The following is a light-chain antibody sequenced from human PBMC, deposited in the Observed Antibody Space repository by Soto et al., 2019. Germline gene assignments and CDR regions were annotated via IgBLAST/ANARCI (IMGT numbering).Light chain of an antibody. Sequence: VMTQSPAIPSLSPGERATLSCRASQSVSTNVAWYQQIPGQAPRLLIYGASNRATGIPDRFSGSGSGTDFTLTISRLEPEDFAVYYCQQYGSSGTFGQGTKVDIK. CDR1: QSVSTN. CDR3: QQYGSSGT. J-gene: IGKJ1*01. CDR2: GAS. V-gene: IGKV3-20*01.